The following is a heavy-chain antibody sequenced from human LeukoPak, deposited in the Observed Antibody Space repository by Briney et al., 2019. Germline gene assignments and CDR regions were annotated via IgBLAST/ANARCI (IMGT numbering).Heavy chain of an antibody. J-gene: IGHJ4*02. CDR2: LVVGSGNT. CDR1: GLTFVRSA. D-gene: IGHD2-21*02. Sequence: SVRVSCTASGLTFVRSAIQWVRQARGQPPEWIGWLVVGSGNTNYAQKFQDRVTITRDMSTSTAYMELSRLTSEDTAVYYCAADGCGGDCTLAYWGQGTLVSVSS. V-gene: IGHV1-58*02. CDR3: AADGCGGDCTLAY.